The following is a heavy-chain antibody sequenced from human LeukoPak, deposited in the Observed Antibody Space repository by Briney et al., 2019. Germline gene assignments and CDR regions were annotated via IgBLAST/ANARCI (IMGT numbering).Heavy chain of an antibody. CDR2: IIPIFGTA. CDR1: GGTFSSYA. D-gene: IGHD4-23*01. Sequence: ASVKVSCKASGGTFSSYAISWVRQAPGQGLEWMGGIIPIFGTANYAQKFQGRVTITTDESTSTAYMELSSLRSEDTAVCYCAISFGGNRWYYYYYYMDVWGKGTTVTVSS. V-gene: IGHV1-69*05. J-gene: IGHJ6*03. CDR3: AISFGGNRWYYYYYYMDV.